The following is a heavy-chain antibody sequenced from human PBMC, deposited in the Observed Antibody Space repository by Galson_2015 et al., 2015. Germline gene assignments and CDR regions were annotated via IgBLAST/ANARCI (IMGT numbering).Heavy chain of an antibody. Sequence: QSGAEVKKPGASVTVSCKASGYTFNSYGISWVRQAPGQGLEWMGWVSGYNGNTKYAQKLQGRVTMTTDTSTRMTRLTGTRTAYMELRSLRADDTAVYYCARDGGTVTGLNDYWGQGTRVTVSS. CDR1: GYTFNSYG. CDR3: ARDGGTVTGLNDY. J-gene: IGHJ4*02. D-gene: IGHD2-21*02. CDR2: VSGYNGNT. V-gene: IGHV1-18*01.